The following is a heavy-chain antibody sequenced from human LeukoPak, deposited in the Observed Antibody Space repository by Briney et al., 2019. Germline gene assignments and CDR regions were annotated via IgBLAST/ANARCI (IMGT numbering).Heavy chain of an antibody. D-gene: IGHD2-2*01. CDR3: ARRGDIVVVPAYNWFDP. CDR1: GGSFSGYY. V-gene: IGHV4-34*01. Sequence: PSETLSLTCAVYGGSFSGYYWSWIHQPPGKGLEWIGEINHSGSTNYNPSLKSRVTISVDTSKNQFSLKLSSVTAADTAVYYCARRGDIVVVPAYNWFDPWGQGTLVTVSS. J-gene: IGHJ5*02. CDR2: INHSGST.